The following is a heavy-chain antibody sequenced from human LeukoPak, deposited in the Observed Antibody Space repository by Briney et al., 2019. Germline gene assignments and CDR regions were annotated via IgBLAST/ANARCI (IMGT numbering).Heavy chain of an antibody. CDR1: GFTFSSYA. D-gene: IGHD4-23*01. Sequence: GRSLRLSCAASGFTFSSYAMHWVRQAPGKGLEWVAVISYDGSNKYYADSVKGRFTISRDNSKNTLYLQMNSLRAEDTAVYYCARDPRGNFPYFDYWAREPWSPSPQ. CDR3: ARDPRGNFPYFDY. J-gene: IGHJ4*02. CDR2: ISYDGSNK. V-gene: IGHV3-30-3*01.